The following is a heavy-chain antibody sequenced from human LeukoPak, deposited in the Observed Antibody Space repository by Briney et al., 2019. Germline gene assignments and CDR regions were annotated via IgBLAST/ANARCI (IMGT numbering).Heavy chain of an antibody. CDR2: IYYSGST. V-gene: IGHV4-39*01. J-gene: IGHJ4*02. D-gene: IGHD6-13*01. CDR3: ARLISSSWYHEVLLGRDY. Sequence: PSETLSLTCAVFGGSISSSNYYWGWIRQPPGKGLEWIGYIYYSGSTYYNPSLKSRVTISVDTSKNQFSLKLSSVTAADTAVYYCARLISSSWYHEVLLGRDYWGQGTLVTVSS. CDR1: GGSISSSNYY.